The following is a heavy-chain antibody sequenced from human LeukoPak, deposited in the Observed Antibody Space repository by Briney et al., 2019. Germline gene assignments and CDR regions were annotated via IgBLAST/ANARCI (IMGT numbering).Heavy chain of an antibody. CDR1: GYTFTGYC. CDR3: ATTVWGSYRHSFDY. V-gene: IGHV1-2*02. J-gene: IGHJ4*02. Sequence: ASVKVSCRASGYTFTGYCMHWVRQAPGQGLEWMGWINPNSGGTNYAQKLQGRVTMTRDTSISTAYMELSRLRSDDTAVYYCATTVWGSYRHSFDYWGQGTLVTVSS. D-gene: IGHD3-16*02. CDR2: INPNSGGT.